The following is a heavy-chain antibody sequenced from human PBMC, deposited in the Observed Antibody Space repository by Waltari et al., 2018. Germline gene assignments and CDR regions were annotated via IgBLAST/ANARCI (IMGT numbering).Heavy chain of an antibody. J-gene: IGHJ5*01. CDR3: ARFGGYWSIDS. D-gene: IGHD6-25*01. Sequence: QVQLQESGPGLVQPSGTLSLTCAISGGSITSNTWWTWVRQPPGKGLEWIVKIYHTGGTDYNLSLKSRVTMSVDKSENQFSLRMTSVTAADTAVYLCARFGGYWSIDSWGQGTLVTVSS. CDR1: GGSITSNTW. V-gene: IGHV4-4*02. CDR2: IYHTGGT.